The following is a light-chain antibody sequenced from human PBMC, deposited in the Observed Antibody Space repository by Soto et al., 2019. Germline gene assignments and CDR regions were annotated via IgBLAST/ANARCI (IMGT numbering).Light chain of an antibody. V-gene: IGKV1-39*01. J-gene: IGKJ5*01. CDR2: GAS. CDR1: QSISYY. Sequence: DIQMTQSPSSLSASIGDRVSITCRASQSISYYLNWYQHKPGKAPNLLIFGASSLKSGVPLRFRGSGSGTEFTLTISNLQPEDSATYYCQQAFLPPITLGQGTRLEIK. CDR3: QQAFLPPIT.